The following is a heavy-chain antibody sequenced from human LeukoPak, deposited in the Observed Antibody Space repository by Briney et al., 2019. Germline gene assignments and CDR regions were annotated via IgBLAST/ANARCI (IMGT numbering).Heavy chain of an antibody. CDR2: ISGSGGST. CDR3: ARRSIQFDY. CDR1: GFTFSSYA. D-gene: IGHD3-3*01. V-gene: IGHV3-23*01. Sequence: QTGGSLRLSCAASGFTFSSYAMSWVRQAPGKGLEWVSAISGSGGSTYYADSVKARFTIPRDNSKNTLYLQMNSLRAEDTAVYYCARRSIQFDYWGQGTLVTASS. J-gene: IGHJ4*02.